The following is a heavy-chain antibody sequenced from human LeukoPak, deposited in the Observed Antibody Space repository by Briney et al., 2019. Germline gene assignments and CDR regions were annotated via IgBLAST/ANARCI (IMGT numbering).Heavy chain of an antibody. D-gene: IGHD5-18*01. J-gene: IGHJ5*02. V-gene: IGHV4-39*07. CDR1: GGSISSSSYY. CDR2: IYHSGST. Sequence: SETLSLTCTVSGGSISSSSYYWGWIRQPPGKGLEWIGSIYHSGSTYYNPSLKSRVTISVDTSKDQFSLKLSSVTAADTAVYYCARDRDTAPNWFDPWGQGTLVTVSS. CDR3: ARDRDTAPNWFDP.